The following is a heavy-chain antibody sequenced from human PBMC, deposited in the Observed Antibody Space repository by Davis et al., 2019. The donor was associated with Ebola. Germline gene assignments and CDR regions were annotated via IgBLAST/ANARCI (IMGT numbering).Heavy chain of an antibody. CDR1: GGSISSSSYY. CDR2: IYYSGST. V-gene: IGHV4-39*07. Sequence: SETLSLTCTVSGGSISSSSYYWGWIRQPPGKGLEWIGSIYYSGSTYYNPSLKSRVTISVDTSKNQFSLKLSSVTAADTAVYYCARERVSKRDTMVQEDLDAFDIWGQGTMVTVSS. CDR3: ARERVSKRDTMVQEDLDAFDI. J-gene: IGHJ3*02. D-gene: IGHD3-10*01.